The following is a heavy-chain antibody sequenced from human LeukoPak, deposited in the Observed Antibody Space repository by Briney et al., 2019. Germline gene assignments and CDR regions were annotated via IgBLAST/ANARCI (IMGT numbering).Heavy chain of an antibody. CDR2: IRSDGSNK. Sequence: GGSLRLSCAASGFTFSSYGMHWVRQAPGKGLEWVAFIRSDGSNKYYADSVKGRFTISRDNAKNSLYLQMNSLRAEDTAVYYCARDTSNSHYDFWSGYYTGFDYWGQGTLVTVSS. J-gene: IGHJ4*02. V-gene: IGHV3-30*02. D-gene: IGHD3-3*01. CDR1: GFTFSSYG. CDR3: ARDTSNSHYDFWSGYYTGFDY.